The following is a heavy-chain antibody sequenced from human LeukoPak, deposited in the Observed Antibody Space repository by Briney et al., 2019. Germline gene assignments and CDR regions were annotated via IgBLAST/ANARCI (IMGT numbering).Heavy chain of an antibody. Sequence: PGGSLRLSCAASGLTFSSYAMSWVRQAPGKGLEWISAISFSGTNTYYADSVKGRFTISRDNSKNTLYLQMNSLRAEDTAVYFCAKEVKAVTNWFDPWGQGTLVTVSS. V-gene: IGHV3-23*01. J-gene: IGHJ5*02. CDR3: AKEVKAVTNWFDP. CDR1: GLTFSSYA. CDR2: ISFSGTNT. D-gene: IGHD6-19*01.